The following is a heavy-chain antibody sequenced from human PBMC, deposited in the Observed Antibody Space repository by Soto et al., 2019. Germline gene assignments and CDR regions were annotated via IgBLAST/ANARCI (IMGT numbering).Heavy chain of an antibody. CDR3: ARAPYSSSWYTFDP. CDR1: GFTVNSKY. CDR2: VHSGGNT. Sequence: GGSLRLSCAASGFTVNSKYMSWVRQAPGNGLEWVSVVHSGGNTYYADSVKGRFTISRDISKNTLYLQMNSLRAEDTAVYYCARAPYSSSWYTFDPWGQGTLVTVSS. D-gene: IGHD6-13*01. V-gene: IGHV3-66*01. J-gene: IGHJ5*02.